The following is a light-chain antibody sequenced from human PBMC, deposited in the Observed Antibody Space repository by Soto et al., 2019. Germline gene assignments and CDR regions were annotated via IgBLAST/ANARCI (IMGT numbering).Light chain of an antibody. CDR1: QSISRW. CDR3: QQYNGYSTWT. CDR2: DAS. Sequence: DVQMTQSPSTLSASVGDRVTITCRASQSISRWLAWYQQKPGKAPKVLIWDASSLQRGVPSRFSGSGSGTEFTLTISSLQPDDFATYYCQQYNGYSTWTFGQGTKVDIK. J-gene: IGKJ1*01. V-gene: IGKV1-5*01.